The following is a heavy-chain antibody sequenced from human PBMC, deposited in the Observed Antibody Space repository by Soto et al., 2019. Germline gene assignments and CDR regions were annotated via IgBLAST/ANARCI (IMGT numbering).Heavy chain of an antibody. D-gene: IGHD3-10*01. CDR2: IKKDGSEK. V-gene: IGHV3-7*01. CDR3: ATNNTRSYFPIHYLDY. J-gene: IGHJ4*02. Sequence: EVQLVESGGGLIQPGGSLRLSCGASGFTFSTYWMTWGRQAPGKGLEWVANIKKDGSEKYYADSVKGRFSISRDNAKNSLYLQMNSLRAEDTAVYYCATNNTRSYFPIHYLDYWGQGTLVTVSS. CDR1: GFTFSTYW.